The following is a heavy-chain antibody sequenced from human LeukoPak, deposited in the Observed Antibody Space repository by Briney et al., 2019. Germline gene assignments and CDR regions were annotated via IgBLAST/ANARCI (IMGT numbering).Heavy chain of an antibody. Sequence: SETLSLTCTVSGGSISSYYWSWIRQPPGNGLEWIGYIYYSGSINYNPSLKSRVTVSVDTSKNQFSLKLSSVTAADTAVYYCARQPRDCSSTSCYGDWFDPWGQGTLVTVSS. V-gene: IGHV4-59*08. CDR3: ARQPRDCSSTSCYGDWFDP. D-gene: IGHD2-2*01. J-gene: IGHJ5*02. CDR1: GGSISSYY. CDR2: IYYSGSI.